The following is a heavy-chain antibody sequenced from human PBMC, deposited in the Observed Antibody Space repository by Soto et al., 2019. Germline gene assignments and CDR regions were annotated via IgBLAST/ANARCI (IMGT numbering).Heavy chain of an antibody. V-gene: IGHV3-72*01. CDR3: ARLVATSSPDC. Sequence: EVQLVESGGGLVQPGGSMRLSCAASGFTFSDHYMDWVRQAPGKGLEWVGRSRDKASSYTTEYAASVKGRFIISRDDAKNSVYLQMNSLKTEDTAIYYCARLVATSSPDCWGQGTLVTVTS. CDR2: SRDKASSYTT. D-gene: IGHD6-6*01. CDR1: GFTFSDHY. J-gene: IGHJ4*02.